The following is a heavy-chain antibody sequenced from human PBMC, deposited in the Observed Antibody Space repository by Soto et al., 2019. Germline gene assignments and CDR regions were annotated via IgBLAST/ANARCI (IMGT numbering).Heavy chain of an antibody. Sequence: GGSLRLSCAASGFTFSDYYMSWIRQAPGKGLEWVSYIGSSGSTIYYADSVKGRFTISRDNAKNSLYLQMNSLRAEDTAVYYCARLVVPAAIPNVYYYYYMDVWGKGTTVTVSS. J-gene: IGHJ6*03. CDR3: ARLVVPAAIPNVYYYYYMDV. V-gene: IGHV3-11*01. CDR1: GFTFSDYY. D-gene: IGHD2-2*01. CDR2: IGSSGSTI.